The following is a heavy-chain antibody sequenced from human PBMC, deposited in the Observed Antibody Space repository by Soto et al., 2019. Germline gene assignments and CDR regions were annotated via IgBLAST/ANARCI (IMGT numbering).Heavy chain of an antibody. CDR2: INTSGGRA. Sequence: ASVKVSCKASGYIFTSYYMHWVRQAPGQGLEWMGMINTSGGRASYAQKFQGRVYMSIDRSSRTAYMDLRSLRSDDTAIYFCARGGYYDSSGSRNYHYYGMNVWGQGTTVTVSS. CDR3: ARGGYYDSSGSRNYHYYGMNV. CDR1: GYIFTSYY. J-gene: IGHJ6*02. D-gene: IGHD3-22*01. V-gene: IGHV1-46*01.